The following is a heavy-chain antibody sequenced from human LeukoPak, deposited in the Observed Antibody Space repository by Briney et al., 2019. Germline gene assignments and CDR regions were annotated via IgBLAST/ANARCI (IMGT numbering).Heavy chain of an antibody. CDR1: GFTLTSSW. J-gene: IGHJ4*02. CDR3: AGSSGY. CDR2: IRPDGSEK. V-gene: IGHV3-7*05. Sequence: GGSLRLSCAASGFTLTSSWMSWVRQAPGKGLEWVAKIRPDGSEKYYVDSVKGRFTISRDTAKNSLYLQLSSLRAEDTAVYYCAGSSGYWGQGTLVTVSS. D-gene: IGHD6-19*01.